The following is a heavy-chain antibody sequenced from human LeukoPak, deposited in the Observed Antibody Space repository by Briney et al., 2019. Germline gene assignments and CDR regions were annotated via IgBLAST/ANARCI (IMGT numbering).Heavy chain of an antibody. V-gene: IGHV3-74*01. Sequence: GGSLRLSCAASGFTFSSYGMHWVRQAPGKGLVWVSHINSDGSSASFADSVKGRFTISRDNAKNTLYLQMSSLRAEDTAVYYCARGRWHFDYWGQGILVTVSS. J-gene: IGHJ4*02. D-gene: IGHD4-23*01. CDR3: ARGRWHFDY. CDR2: INSDGSSA. CDR1: GFTFSSYG.